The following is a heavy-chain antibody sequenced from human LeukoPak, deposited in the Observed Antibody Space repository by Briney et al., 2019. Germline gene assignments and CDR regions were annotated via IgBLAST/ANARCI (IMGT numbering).Heavy chain of an antibody. D-gene: IGHD1-26*01. V-gene: IGHV3-20*04. CDR2: INWNGDNP. Sequence: GGSLRLSCEAFGFTFEDYGMTWVRQRPGKGLEYVCEINWNGDNPVYENSLRGRFTISRDNAKNSVYLQMSSLRVDDTAFYYCARRSVAGATTGYYYDSWGQGTLVTVSS. CDR3: ARRSVAGATTGYYYDS. CDR1: GFTFEDYG. J-gene: IGHJ4*02.